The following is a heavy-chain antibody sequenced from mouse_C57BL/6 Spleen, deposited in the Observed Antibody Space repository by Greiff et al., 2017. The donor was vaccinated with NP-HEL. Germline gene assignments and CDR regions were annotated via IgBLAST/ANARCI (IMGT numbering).Heavy chain of an antibody. J-gene: IGHJ4*01. CDR3: TTDYYGSSPYYYAMDY. CDR1: GFNIKDDY. CDR2: IDPENGDT. Sequence: VQLQQSGAELVRPGASVKLSCTASGFNIKDDYMHWVKQRPEQGLEWIGWIDPENGDTEYASKFQGKATITADTSSNTAYLQLSSLTSEDTAVYYCTTDYYGSSPYYYAMDYWGQGTSVTVSS. D-gene: IGHD1-1*01. V-gene: IGHV14-4*01.